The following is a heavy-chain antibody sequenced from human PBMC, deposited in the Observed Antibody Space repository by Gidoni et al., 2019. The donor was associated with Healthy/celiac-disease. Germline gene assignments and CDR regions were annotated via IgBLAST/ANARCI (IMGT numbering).Heavy chain of an antibody. J-gene: IGHJ4*02. CDR3: SSDTVYRLAIYLGANY. V-gene: IGHV1-18*01. Sequence: QVPLVQSGADVMKPGASVTFSCQASGYTFTSYGISWLRQAPGQGLEWMGWISAYNGNTKYAQKLQGRITMTTDTSTSTAYMELRRLMSYDTAVYYCSSDTVYRLAIYLGANYWGQGTLVTVSS. CDR1: GYTFTSYG. CDR2: ISAYNGNT. D-gene: IGHD2-2*02.